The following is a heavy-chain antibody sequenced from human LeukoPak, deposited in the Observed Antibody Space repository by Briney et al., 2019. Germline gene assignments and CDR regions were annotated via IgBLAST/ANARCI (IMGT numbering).Heavy chain of an antibody. CDR3: ARDRAAAGLNNWFDP. V-gene: IGHV1-69*13. CDR1: GGTFSSYS. D-gene: IGHD6-13*01. Sequence: ASVKLSCKASGGTFSSYSISWVRQAPGQGLEWMGGIVPIFGTADYAQKFQGRVTNTADESMSTAYMELSSLRSEDTAVYYCARDRAAAGLNNWFDPWGQGTRVTVSS. J-gene: IGHJ5*02. CDR2: IVPIFGTA.